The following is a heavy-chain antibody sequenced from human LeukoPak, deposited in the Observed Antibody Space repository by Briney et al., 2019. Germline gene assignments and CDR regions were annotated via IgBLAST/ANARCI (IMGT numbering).Heavy chain of an antibody. D-gene: IGHD3-10*01. CDR1: GYTLTELS. J-gene: IGHJ4*02. V-gene: IGHV1-24*01. Sequence: ASVKVSCKVSGYTLTELSMHWVRQAPGKGLEWMGGFDPEDGETIYAQKFQGRVTMTEDTSTDTAYMELSSLRSEDTAVYYCAISRPAMVRGVITYFDYWGQGTLVIVSS. CDR3: AISRPAMVRGVITYFDY. CDR2: FDPEDGET.